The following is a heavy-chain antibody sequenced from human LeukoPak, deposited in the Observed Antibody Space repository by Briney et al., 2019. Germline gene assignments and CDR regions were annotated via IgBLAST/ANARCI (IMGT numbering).Heavy chain of an antibody. Sequence: ASVKVSCKASGYTFTGYYMHWVRQAPGQGLEWMGWINPNSGGTNYAQKFQGRVTTTRDTSISTAYMELSRLRSDDTAVYYCARDKKQQLVRHLRHGGSNYYYMDVWGKGTTVTVSS. CDR2: INPNSGGT. CDR1: GYTFTGYY. V-gene: IGHV1-2*02. CDR3: ARDKKQQLVRHLRHGGSNYYYMDV. J-gene: IGHJ6*03. D-gene: IGHD6-13*01.